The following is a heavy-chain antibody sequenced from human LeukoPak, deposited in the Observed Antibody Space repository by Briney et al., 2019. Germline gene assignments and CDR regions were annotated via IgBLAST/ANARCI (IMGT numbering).Heavy chain of an antibody. V-gene: IGHV4-30-4*01. J-gene: IGHJ3*02. Sequence: PSETLSLTCTVSGGSISSADYYWSWIRQPPGKGLVWIGYIYYNENTYYNPSLRRRITISVDTSKNQFSLKLSSVTAADTAVYYCARVLGFCNGGYCLDALDIWGQGTMVTVSS. CDR3: ARVLGFCNGGYCLDALDI. CDR2: IYYNENT. CDR1: GGSISSADYY. D-gene: IGHD2-15*01.